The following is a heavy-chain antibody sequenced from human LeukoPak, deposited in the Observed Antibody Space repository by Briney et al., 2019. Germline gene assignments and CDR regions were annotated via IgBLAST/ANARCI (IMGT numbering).Heavy chain of an antibody. CDR1: GYTFTSYD. V-gene: IGHV1-8*01. J-gene: IGHJ5*02. CDR2: MNPNSGNT. CDR3: ARGTTSSHSNWFDP. Sequence: RASVKVSCKASGYTFTSYDINWVRQATGQGLEWMGWMNPNSGNTGYAQKFQGRVTITADKSTSTAYMELSSLRSEDTAVYYCARGTTSSHSNWFDPWGQGTLVTVSS. D-gene: IGHD2-2*01.